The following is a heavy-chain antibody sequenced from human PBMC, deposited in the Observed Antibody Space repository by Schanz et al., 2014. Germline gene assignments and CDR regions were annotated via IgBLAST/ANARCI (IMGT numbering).Heavy chain of an antibody. D-gene: IGHD6-13*01. J-gene: IGHJ6*02. CDR2: ISDYNADT. CDR1: GYTFTSYG. V-gene: IGHV1-18*04. Sequence: QVQLVQSGAEVKKPGASVKVSCKASGYTFTSYGISWVRQAPGQGPEWMGWISDYNADTKYAQKVQGRVTMTTDTSTSTAYMELRSLRSDDTAVYYCARDVAAAGNYYYYFGMDVWGQGTTVTVSS. CDR3: ARDVAAAGNYYYYFGMDV.